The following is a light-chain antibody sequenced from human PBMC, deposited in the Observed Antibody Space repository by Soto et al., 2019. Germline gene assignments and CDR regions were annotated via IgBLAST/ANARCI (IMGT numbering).Light chain of an antibody. CDR2: GAS. V-gene: IGKV3-20*01. Sequence: EIVMTPSPATLSVSPGERATLSCRASQSVSSSYLAWYQQKPGQAPRLLIYGASNRATGIPDRFSGSGSGTDFTLTISRLEPEDFAVYYCQQYGSSGTFGQGTKVDIK. CDR3: QQYGSSGT. J-gene: IGKJ1*01. CDR1: QSVSSSY.